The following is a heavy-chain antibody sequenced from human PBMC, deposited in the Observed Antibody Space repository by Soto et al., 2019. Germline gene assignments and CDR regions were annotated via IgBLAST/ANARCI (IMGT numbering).Heavy chain of an antibody. D-gene: IGHD5-12*01. J-gene: IGHJ4*02. CDR3: ARDPSGYDPNLDY. CDR2: IWYDGSNK. CDR1: GFPFSSYG. V-gene: IGHV3-33*01. Sequence: QVQLVESGGGVAQPGRSLKPSCEASGFPFSSYGIPGVRKAPGKGREWVAVIWYDGSNKYYADSVKGRFTISRDNSKNTLYLQMNSLRAEDTAVYYCARDPSGYDPNLDYWGQGTLVTVSS.